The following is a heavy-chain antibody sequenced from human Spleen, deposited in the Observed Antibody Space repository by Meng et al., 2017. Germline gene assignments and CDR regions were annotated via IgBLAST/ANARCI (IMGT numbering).Heavy chain of an antibody. CDR2: IYYSGSI. CDR3: ASGPNVDTAMVSY. Sequence: SETLSLTCTVSGGSISSNTYYWGWIRQPPGKGLEWIGTIYYSGSIYYNPSLKSRVTMSLDTSKKQFSLKLSSVTAADTAVYYCASGPNVDTAMVSYWGQGTLVTGAS. J-gene: IGHJ4*02. CDR1: GGSISSNTYY. D-gene: IGHD5-18*01. V-gene: IGHV4-39*07.